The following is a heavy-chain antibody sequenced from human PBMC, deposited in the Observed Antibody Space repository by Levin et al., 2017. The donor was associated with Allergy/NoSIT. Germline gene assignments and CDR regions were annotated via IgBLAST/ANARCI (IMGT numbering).Heavy chain of an antibody. D-gene: IGHD3-10*01. CDR1: GFTVSSNY. Sequence: GGSLRLSCAASGFTVSSNYMSWVRQAPGKGLEWVSVIYSGGSTYYADSVKGRFTISRDNSKNTLYLQMNSLRAEDTAVYYCATEFVYGSGSYVTNPWGQGTLVTVSS. J-gene: IGHJ5*02. V-gene: IGHV3-53*01. CDR2: IYSGGST. CDR3: ATEFVYGSGSYVTNP.